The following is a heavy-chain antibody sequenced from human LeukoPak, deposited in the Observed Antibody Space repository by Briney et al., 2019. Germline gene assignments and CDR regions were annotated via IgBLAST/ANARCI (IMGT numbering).Heavy chain of an antibody. CDR3: ARPTRCSSTSCSYGMDV. J-gene: IGHJ6*02. V-gene: IGHV1-8*01. D-gene: IGHD2-2*01. CDR1: GYTFTSYD. Sequence: ASVNVSCKASGYTFTSYDINWVRQATGQGLEWMGWMNPNSGNTGYAQKFQGRVTMTRNTSISTAYMELSSLRSEDTAVYYCARPTRCSSTSCSYGMDVWGQGTTVTVSS. CDR2: MNPNSGNT.